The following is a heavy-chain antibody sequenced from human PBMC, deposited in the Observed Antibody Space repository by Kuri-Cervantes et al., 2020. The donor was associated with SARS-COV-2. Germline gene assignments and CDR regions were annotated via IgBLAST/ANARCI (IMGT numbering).Heavy chain of an antibody. D-gene: IGHD7-27*01. Sequence: SETLSLTCAVYGGSFSGYYWSWIRQPPGKGLEWIGEINHSGSTNYNPSLKSRVTISVDTSKNQFSLKLSSVTAADTAVYYCARDGAELGHPPPDAFDIWGQGTMVTVSS. CDR2: INHSGST. J-gene: IGHJ3*02. CDR1: GGSFSGYY. V-gene: IGHV4-34*01. CDR3: ARDGAELGHPPPDAFDI.